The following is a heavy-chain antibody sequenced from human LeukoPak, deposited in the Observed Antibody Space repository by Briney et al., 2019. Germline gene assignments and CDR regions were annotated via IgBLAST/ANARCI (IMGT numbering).Heavy chain of an antibody. Sequence: VASVKVSCKASGGTFSSYAISWVRQAPGQGLEWMGGIIPIFGTANYAQKFQGRVTITADKSTSTAYMELSSLRSEDTAVYYCARGSHYYDSSGYYGSYYYYMDVWGKGTTVTVSS. CDR3: ARGSHYYDSSGYYGSYYYYMDV. CDR1: GGTFSSYA. D-gene: IGHD3-22*01. CDR2: IIPIFGTA. J-gene: IGHJ6*03. V-gene: IGHV1-69*06.